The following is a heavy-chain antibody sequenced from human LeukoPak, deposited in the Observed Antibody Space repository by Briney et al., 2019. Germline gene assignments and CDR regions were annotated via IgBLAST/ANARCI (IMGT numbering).Heavy chain of an antibody. Sequence: GGSLRLSCAASGFTFSSYAMSWVRQAPGKGLEWVSAISGSGGSTYYADSVKGRFTISRDNSKNTLYLQMNSLRAEDTAVYYCAKPSGRYCSGGSCYFDYWGQGTLVTVSS. CDR3: AKPSGRYCSGGSCYFDY. D-gene: IGHD2-15*01. CDR2: ISGSGGST. J-gene: IGHJ4*02. V-gene: IGHV3-23*01. CDR1: GFTFSSYA.